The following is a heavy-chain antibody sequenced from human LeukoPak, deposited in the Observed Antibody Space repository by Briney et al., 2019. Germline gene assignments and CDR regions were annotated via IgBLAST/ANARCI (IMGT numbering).Heavy chain of an antibody. V-gene: IGHV1-46*01. Sequence: ASVKVSCKASGYIFTSYYMHWVRQAPGQGLEWMGIINPSGGSTSYAQKFQGRVTMTRDTSTSTVYMELSSLRSEDTAVYYCARVRYYDFWSGYFPPDYWGQGTLVTVSS. CDR1: GYIFTSYY. CDR3: ARVRYYDFWSGYFPPDY. J-gene: IGHJ4*02. CDR2: INPSGGST. D-gene: IGHD3-3*01.